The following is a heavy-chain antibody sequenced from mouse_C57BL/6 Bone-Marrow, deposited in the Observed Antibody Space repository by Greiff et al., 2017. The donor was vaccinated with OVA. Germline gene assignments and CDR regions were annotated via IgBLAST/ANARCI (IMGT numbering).Heavy chain of an antibody. J-gene: IGHJ4*01. CDR1: GFTFSDFY. Sequence: DVMLVESGGGLVQSGRSLRLSCATSGFTFSDFYMEWVRQAPGKGLEWIAASRNKANDYTTEYSASVKGRFIVSRDTSQSILYLQMNALRAEDTAIYYCARDAGQYYCAMDYWGQGTSVTVSS. V-gene: IGHV7-1*01. CDR2: SRNKANDYTT. CDR3: ARDAGQYYCAMDY.